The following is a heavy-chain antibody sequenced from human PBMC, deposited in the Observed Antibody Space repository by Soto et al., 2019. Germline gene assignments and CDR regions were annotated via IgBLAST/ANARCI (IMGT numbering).Heavy chain of an antibody. V-gene: IGHV4-61*01. CDR3: ARGVRYFDY. Sequence: SETLSLTCTVSGGSVSSGSYYWSWIRQPPGKGLEWIGYIYYSGSTNYNPSLKSRVTISVDTSKNQFSLKLSSVTAADTAVYYCARGVRYFDYWGQGTLVTVS. J-gene: IGHJ4*02. CDR2: IYYSGST. D-gene: IGHD3-10*01. CDR1: GGSVSSGSYY.